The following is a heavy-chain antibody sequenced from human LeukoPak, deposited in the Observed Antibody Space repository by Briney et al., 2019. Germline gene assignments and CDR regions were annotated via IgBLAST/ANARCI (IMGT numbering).Heavy chain of an antibody. V-gene: IGHV3-48*03. Sequence: GGSLRLSCAASGFTFSSYEMNWVRQAPGKGLELVSYISSSGSTIYYADSVKGRFTISRDNAKNSLYLQMNSLRAEDTAVYYCARFGTTVTRNYWGQGTLVTVSS. J-gene: IGHJ4*02. CDR1: GFTFSSYE. CDR2: ISSSGSTI. D-gene: IGHD4-17*01. CDR3: ARFGTTVTRNY.